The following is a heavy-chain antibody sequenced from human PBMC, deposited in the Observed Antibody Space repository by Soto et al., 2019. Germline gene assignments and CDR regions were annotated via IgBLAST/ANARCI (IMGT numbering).Heavy chain of an antibody. CDR1: GGSISSGGHS. D-gene: IGHD2-2*01. CDR3: ARNEYLLQCFDP. J-gene: IGHJ5*02. Sequence: PSETSSRTCTACGGSISSGGHSWSWIRQPPGKGLEWIGYIYHSGGTYYNPSLKSRVTISVDRSKNQFSLKLSSVTAADTAGYYCARNEYLLQCFDP. CDR2: IYHSGGT. V-gene: IGHV4-30-2*01.